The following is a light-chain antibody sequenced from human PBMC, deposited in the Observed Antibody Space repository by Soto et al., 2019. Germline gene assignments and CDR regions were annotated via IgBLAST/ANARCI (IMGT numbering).Light chain of an antibody. CDR1: QGISSW. V-gene: IGKV1-5*03. CDR2: KAS. CDR3: QQYTTNPYT. J-gene: IGKJ2*01. Sequence: DIQMTQSPSTLSASVGDRVTITCRASQGISSWLAWYQQKPGRAPKLLIYKASSLESGVPSRFSGSGSGTEFTLTISSLQPDDFATYYCQQYTTNPYTFGQGTKLEI.